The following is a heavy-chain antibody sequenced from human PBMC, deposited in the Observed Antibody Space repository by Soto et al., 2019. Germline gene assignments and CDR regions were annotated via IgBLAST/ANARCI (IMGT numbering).Heavy chain of an antibody. CDR1: GCSISSYY. CDR2: IYYSGST. CDR3: ASQTANFYGSGSYYLPFDY. V-gene: IGHV4-59*01. Sequence: ETLSLTCTFSGCSISSYYWSLIRQPPGKGLEWIGNIYYSGSTNYNPSLKSRVTISVDTSKNQFSLKLSSVTAADTAVYYCASQTANFYGSGSYYLPFDYWGQGTLVTVSS. J-gene: IGHJ4*02. D-gene: IGHD3-10*01.